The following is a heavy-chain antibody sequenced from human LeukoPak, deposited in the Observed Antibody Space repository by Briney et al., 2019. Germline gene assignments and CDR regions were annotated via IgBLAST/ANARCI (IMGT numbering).Heavy chain of an antibody. J-gene: IGHJ5*02. CDR3: ATGRWGSSWYRGFDP. D-gene: IGHD6-13*01. V-gene: IGHV4-61*01. Sequence: PSETLSLTCTVSGGSVNNGRYYWGWIRQPPGKGLDWIGYIHYSGSANYNPSLKSRVTISVDTSKNQFSLKLSSVTAADTAVYYCATGRWGSSWYRGFDPWGQGTLVTVSS. CDR2: IHYSGSA. CDR1: GGSVNNGRYY.